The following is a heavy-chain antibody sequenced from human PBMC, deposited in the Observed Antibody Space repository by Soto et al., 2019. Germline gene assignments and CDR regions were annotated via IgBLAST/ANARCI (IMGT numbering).Heavy chain of an antibody. CDR2: ISYDGSNK. Sequence: ESGGGVVQPGRSLRLSCAASGFTFSSYAMHWVRQAPGKGLEWVAVISYDGSNKYYADSVKGRFTISRDNSKNTLYLQMNSLRAEDTAVYCCASPGDYSNYRVGYYGMDVWGQGTTVTVSS. CDR3: ASPGDYSNYRVGYYGMDV. CDR1: GFTFSSYA. J-gene: IGHJ6*02. V-gene: IGHV3-30-3*01. D-gene: IGHD4-4*01.